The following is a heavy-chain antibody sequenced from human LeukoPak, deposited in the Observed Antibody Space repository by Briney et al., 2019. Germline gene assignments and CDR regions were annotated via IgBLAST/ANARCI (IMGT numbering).Heavy chain of an antibody. D-gene: IGHD1-14*01. Sequence: GSSVKVSCKASGGTFSNYAISWVRQAPGQGLEWMGRINPNSGGTNYAQKFQGRVTMTRDTSISTAYMELSRLRSDDTAVYYCARVSSPLQYNWFDPWGQGTLATVSS. CDR2: INPNSGGT. J-gene: IGHJ5*02. CDR3: ARVSSPLQYNWFDP. CDR1: GGTFSNYA. V-gene: IGHV1-2*06.